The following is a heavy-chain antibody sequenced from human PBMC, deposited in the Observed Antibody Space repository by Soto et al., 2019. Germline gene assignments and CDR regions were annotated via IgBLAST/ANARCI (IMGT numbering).Heavy chain of an antibody. CDR1: GFTFDDYA. CDR2: ISWNSGTI. Sequence: EVQLVESGGGLVQPGRSLRLSCVASGFTFDDYAMHWVRQAPGKGLEWVSGISWNSGTIGYADSVKGRFTISRYNAKNGLYLKMNSLKAEETDLYYCVKSGADYGDSLESWGQGTMVTVSS. V-gene: IGHV3-9*01. J-gene: IGHJ4*02. D-gene: IGHD4-17*01. CDR3: VKSGADYGDSLES.